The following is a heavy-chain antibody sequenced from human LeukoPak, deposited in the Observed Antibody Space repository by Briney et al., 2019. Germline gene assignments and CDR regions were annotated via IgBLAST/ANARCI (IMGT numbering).Heavy chain of an antibody. CDR1: GFTFSSYE. CDR2: SSSSGSTI. D-gene: IGHD5-18*01. J-gene: IGHJ4*02. CDR3: ARDGGGYSYGYFDY. V-gene: IGHV3-48*03. Sequence: GGSLRLSCAASGFTFSSYEMNWVRQAPGKGLEWVSYSSSSGSTIYYADSVKGRFTISRDNAKNSLYLQMNSLRAEDTAVYYCARDGGGYSYGYFDYWGQGTLVTVSS.